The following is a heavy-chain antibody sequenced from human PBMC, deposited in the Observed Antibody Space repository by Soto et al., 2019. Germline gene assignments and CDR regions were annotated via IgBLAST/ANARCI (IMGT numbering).Heavy chain of an antibody. Sequence: EVQLVESGGDLVQPGGSLKLSCAASGFTFSGSAMHWVRQASGKGLEWVGHIRRRAKNEATVYAASVKGRFIISRDDSKNTVYLQMNSLKTDDTAVYYCTRTCDGSEYFSPDFDYWGQGTLVTVSS. D-gene: IGHD6-6*01. CDR2: IRRRAKNEAT. J-gene: IGHJ4*02. CDR1: GFTFSGSA. CDR3: TRTCDGSEYFSPDFDY. V-gene: IGHV3-73*02.